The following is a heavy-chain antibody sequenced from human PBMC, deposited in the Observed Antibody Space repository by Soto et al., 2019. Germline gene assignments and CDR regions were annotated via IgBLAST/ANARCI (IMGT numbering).Heavy chain of an antibody. J-gene: IGHJ6*02. CDR2: INSDGSST. CDR3: ARDQYSSSSHYYYYGMDV. D-gene: IGHD6-6*01. Sequence: GGSLRLSCAASGFTFSSYWMHWVRQAPGKGLVWVSRINSDGSSTSYADSVKGRFTISRDNAKNTLYLQMNSLRAEDTAVYYCARDQYSSSSHYYYYGMDVWGQGTTVTVSS. V-gene: IGHV3-74*01. CDR1: GFTFSSYW.